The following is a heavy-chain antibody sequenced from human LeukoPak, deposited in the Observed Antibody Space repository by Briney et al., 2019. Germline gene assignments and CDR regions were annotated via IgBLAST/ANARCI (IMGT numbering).Heavy chain of an antibody. D-gene: IGHD1-26*01. J-gene: IGHJ4*02. Sequence: PSETLSLTCTVSGYSISSGYYWGWIRQPPGKGLEWIGSIYHSGSTYYNPSLKSRVTISVDTSKNQFSLKLSSVTAADTAVYYCARLSGSSPPFDYWGQGTLVTVSS. CDR1: GYSISSGYY. V-gene: IGHV4-38-2*02. CDR2: IYHSGST. CDR3: ARLSGSSPPFDY.